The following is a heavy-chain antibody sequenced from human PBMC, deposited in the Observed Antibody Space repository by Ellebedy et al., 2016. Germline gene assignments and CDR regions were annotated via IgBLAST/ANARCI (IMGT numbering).Heavy chain of an antibody. CDR3: ARAARIQPFDY. CDR1: GGSISSGGYS. D-gene: IGHD5-18*01. J-gene: IGHJ4*02. V-gene: IGHV4-30-2*01. Sequence: SETLSLTCAVSGGSISSGGYSWSWIRQPPGKGLEWIRYIYHSGSTYYNPSLKSRVTISVDRSKNQFSLKLSSVTAADTAVYYCARAARIQPFDYWGQGTLVTVSS. CDR2: IYHSGST.